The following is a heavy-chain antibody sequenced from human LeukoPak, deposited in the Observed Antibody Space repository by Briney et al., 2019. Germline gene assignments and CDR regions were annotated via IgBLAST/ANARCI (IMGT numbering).Heavy chain of an antibody. CDR3: ARLGYCSGGSCYYYYYMDV. CDR1: DGSISSSSYY. V-gene: IGHV4-39*07. Sequence: SETLSLTCTVSDGSISSSSYYWGWIRQPPGKGLEWIGSIYYGSVFYSVSTYYNPSLKSRVTMSGDTSKNQFSLKLSSVTAADTAACYCARLGYCSGGSCYYYYYMDVWGKGTTVTVSS. CDR2: IYYGSVFYSVST. J-gene: IGHJ6*03. D-gene: IGHD2-15*01.